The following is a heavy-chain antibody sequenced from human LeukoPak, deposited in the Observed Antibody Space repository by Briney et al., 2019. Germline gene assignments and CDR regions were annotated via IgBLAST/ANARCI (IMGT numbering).Heavy chain of an antibody. CDR2: ISSSSSYI. D-gene: IGHD3-10*01. CDR1: GFTFSSYS. Sequence: TPGGTLRLSCAASGFTFSSYSMNWVRQAPGKGLEWVSAISSSSSYIYYADSVKGRFTISRDNAKNSLYLQMNSLTEEDTAVYYCARIRGGSGSLFGYWGQGTLVTVSS. CDR3: ARIRGGSGSLFGY. J-gene: IGHJ4*02. V-gene: IGHV3-21*01.